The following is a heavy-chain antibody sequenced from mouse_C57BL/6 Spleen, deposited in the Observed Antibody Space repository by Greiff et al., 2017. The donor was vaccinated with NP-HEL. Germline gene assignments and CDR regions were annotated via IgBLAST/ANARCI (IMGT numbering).Heavy chain of an antibody. D-gene: IGHD1-1*01. CDR2: ISDGGSYT. Sequence: EVHLVESGGGLVKPGGSLKLSCAASGFTFSSYAMSWVRQTPEKRLEWVATISDGGSYTYYPDNVKGRFTISRDNAKNNLYLQMSHLKSEDTAMYYCARALYYYGSSLDCWGQGTTLTVSS. J-gene: IGHJ2*01. CDR1: GFTFSSYA. CDR3: ARALYYYGSSLDC. V-gene: IGHV5-4*01.